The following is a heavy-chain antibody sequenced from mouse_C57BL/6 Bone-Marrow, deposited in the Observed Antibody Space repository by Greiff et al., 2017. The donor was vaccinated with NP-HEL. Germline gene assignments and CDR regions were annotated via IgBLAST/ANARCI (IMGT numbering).Heavy chain of an antibody. CDR2: IDPSDSET. Sequence: QVQLKQPGAELVRPGSSVKLSCKASGYTFTSYWMHWVQQRPIQGLEWIGNIDPSDSETHYNQKFKDKATLTVDKSSSTAYLQLSSLTSEDSAVYYCARGITTVVATDFDYWGQGTTLTVSS. D-gene: IGHD1-1*01. CDR1: GYTFTSYW. V-gene: IGHV1-52*01. CDR3: ARGITTVVATDFDY. J-gene: IGHJ2*01.